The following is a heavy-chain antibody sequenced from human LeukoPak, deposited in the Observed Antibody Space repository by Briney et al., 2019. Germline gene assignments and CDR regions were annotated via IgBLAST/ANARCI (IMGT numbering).Heavy chain of an antibody. V-gene: IGHV1-2*02. Sequence: SVKVSCEASGYTFTGYYTQGVRHAPGRGLEWVGWKTPDSGGTNYAQKFQGRVTMTRDTSISKAYMELSRLRSDDTAVYYCARAPSGDSSGYPFDYWGQGTLVTVSS. D-gene: IGHD3-22*01. CDR1: GYTFTGYY. J-gene: IGHJ4*02. CDR3: ARAPSGDSSGYPFDY. CDR2: KTPDSGGT.